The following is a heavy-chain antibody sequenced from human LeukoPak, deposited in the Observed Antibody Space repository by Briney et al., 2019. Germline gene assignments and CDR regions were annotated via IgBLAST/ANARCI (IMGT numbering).Heavy chain of an antibody. CDR1: GYTFTNYG. V-gene: IGHV1-18*01. CDR2: ISGHQGNT. Sequence: SSVKVSCKASGYTFTNYGITWVRQAPGQGLEWMGWISGHQGNTKYAQNFQGRVTMTIDTSTSTAYMDLRSLRSDDTAIYFCARSDLATITAGPFEYWGQGTLVAVSS. D-gene: IGHD5-12*01. CDR3: ARSDLATITAGPFEY. J-gene: IGHJ4*02.